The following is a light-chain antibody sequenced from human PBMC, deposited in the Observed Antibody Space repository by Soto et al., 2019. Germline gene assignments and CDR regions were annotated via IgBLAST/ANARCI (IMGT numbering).Light chain of an antibody. CDR2: KAS. CDR1: ESISIW. J-gene: IGKJ1*01. V-gene: IGKV1-5*03. CDR3: QQYKSSST. Sequence: DIQMTQSPSTLSASVGDTVTITCRASESISIWLAWYQQKPGKAPNLLINKASSLQSEPPSRFSGSGSGTEFTLTITSLQPDDFGVYYCQQYKSSSTFGQGTTVDI.